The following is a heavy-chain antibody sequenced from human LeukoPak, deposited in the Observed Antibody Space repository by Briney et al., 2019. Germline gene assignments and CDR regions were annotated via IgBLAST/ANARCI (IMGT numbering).Heavy chain of an antibody. CDR1: GGSISSSSYY. D-gene: IGHD7-27*01. V-gene: IGHV4-39*07. CDR2: IYYSGST. J-gene: IGHJ4*02. Sequence: SETLSLTCTVSGGSISSSSYYWGWIRQPPGKGLEWIGSIYYSGSTYYNPSLKSRVTISVDTSKNQFSLKLSSVTAADTAVYYCATWGSLRDFDYWGQGTLVTVSS. CDR3: ATWGSLRDFDY.